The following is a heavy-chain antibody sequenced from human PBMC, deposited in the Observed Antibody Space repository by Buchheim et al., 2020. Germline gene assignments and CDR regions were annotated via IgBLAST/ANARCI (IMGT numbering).Heavy chain of an antibody. J-gene: IGHJ6*03. CDR1: GFTFSSHW. CDR3: ARVDWELLGYYYYYYMDV. CDR2: IKQDGSEK. V-gene: IGHV3-7*01. D-gene: IGHD1-26*01. Sequence: EVQLVESGGGLVQPGGSLRLSCAASGFTFSSHWMSWVRQAPGKGLEWVANIKQDGSEKYYVDSVKGRFTISRDNAKNSLYLQMNSLRAEDTAVYYCARVDWELLGYYYYYYMDVWGKGTT.